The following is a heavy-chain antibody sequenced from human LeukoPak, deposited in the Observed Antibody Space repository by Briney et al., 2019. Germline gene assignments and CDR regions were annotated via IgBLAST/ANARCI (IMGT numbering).Heavy chain of an antibody. V-gene: IGHV4-61*08. D-gene: IGHD3-9*01. J-gene: IGHJ4*02. Sequence: SETLSLTCTVSGGSISSGGYYWSWIRQPPGKGLEWIGYIYYSGSTNYNPSLKSRVTISVDTSKNQFSLKLRSVTAADTAVYYCARVTGYMIEDYFDYWGQGILVTVSS. CDR2: IYYSGST. CDR1: GGSISSGGYY. CDR3: ARVTGYMIEDYFDY.